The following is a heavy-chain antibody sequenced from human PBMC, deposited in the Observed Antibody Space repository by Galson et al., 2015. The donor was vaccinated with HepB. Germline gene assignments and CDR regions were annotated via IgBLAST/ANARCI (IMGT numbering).Heavy chain of an antibody. V-gene: IGHV3-23*01. CDR1: GFTISTYA. CDR2: ISGSGDNI. J-gene: IGHJ4*02. CDR3: AGSSGWPGIFDY. D-gene: IGHD6-19*01. Sequence: SLRLSCAASGFTISTYAMSWVRQAPGKGLEWVSFISGSGDNIYYSDSVRGRFTISRDNSKNTLYLQMNSLRAEDTAIYYCAGSSGWPGIFDYWGQGTLVTVSS.